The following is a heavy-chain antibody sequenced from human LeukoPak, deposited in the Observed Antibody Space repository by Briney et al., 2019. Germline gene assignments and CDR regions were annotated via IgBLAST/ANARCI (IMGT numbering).Heavy chain of an antibody. V-gene: IGHV4-34*01. D-gene: IGHD3-22*01. CDR2: INHSGST. CDR1: GGSFSGYY. J-gene: IGHJ6*02. Sequence: SETLSLTCXVYGGSFSGYYWSWIRQPPGKGLEWIGEINHSGSTNYNPSLKSRVTISVDTSKNQFSLKLSSVTAADSAVYYCARAKYYYDSSGYYYDYYYYGMDVWGQGTTVTVSS. CDR3: ARAKYYYDSSGYYYDYYYYGMDV.